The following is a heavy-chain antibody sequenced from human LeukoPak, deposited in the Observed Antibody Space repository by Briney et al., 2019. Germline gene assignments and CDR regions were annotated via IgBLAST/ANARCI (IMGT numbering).Heavy chain of an antibody. D-gene: IGHD2-15*01. V-gene: IGHV3-7*01. J-gene: IGHJ6*02. CDR1: GFTFSSYW. CDR3: AREGYCSGGSCYSVDYYGMDV. CDR2: IKQDGSGK. Sequence: GGSLRLSCAASGFTFSSYWMSWDRQAPGKGLEWVANIKQDGSGKYYVDSVKGRFTISRDNAKNSLYLQMNSLRAEDTAVYYCAREGYCSGGSCYSVDYYGMDVWGQGTTVTVSS.